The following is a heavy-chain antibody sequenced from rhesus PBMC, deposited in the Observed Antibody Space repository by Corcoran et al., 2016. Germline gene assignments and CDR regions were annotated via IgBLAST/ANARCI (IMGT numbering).Heavy chain of an antibody. CDR3: GRRGREGYNRFDV. CDR1: GGSISSDY. D-gene: IGHD6-25*01. Sequence: QVQLQESGPGLVKPLETLSLTCAVSGGSISSDYWSWIRQSPGKGLEWMGCISGSGSATNSSPSLKSRVTLSVDTSKTQFSLKLNAVTAAGTAVYYCGRRGREGYNRFDVWGAGVLVTVSS. V-gene: IGHV4S11*01. CDR2: ISGSGSAT. J-gene: IGHJ5-1*01.